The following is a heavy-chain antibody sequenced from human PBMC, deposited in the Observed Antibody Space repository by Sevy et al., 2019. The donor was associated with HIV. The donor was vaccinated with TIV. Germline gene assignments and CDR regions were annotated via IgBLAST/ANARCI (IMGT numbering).Heavy chain of an antibody. V-gene: IGHV3-73*01. CDR3: SIYYDIRAFDS. D-gene: IGHD3-22*01. CDR1: GFTFSDAA. J-gene: IGHJ4*02. CDR2: IRGKANNYAT. Sequence: GGSLRLSCAGSGFTFSDAAIHWVRQASGKGLEWLGRIRGKANNYATAYAASVKARFSISRKDLKDTAYLQMNSLRTEDAAMYYCSIYYDIRAFDSWGQGTQVTVSS.